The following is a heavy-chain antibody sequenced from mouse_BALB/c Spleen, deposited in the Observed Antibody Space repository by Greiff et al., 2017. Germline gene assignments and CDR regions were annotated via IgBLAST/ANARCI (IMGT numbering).Heavy chain of an antibody. Sequence: EVKLMESGGGLVQPGGSLKLSCAASGFTFSSYTMSWVRQTPEKRLEWVAYISNGGGSTYYPDTVKGRFTISRDNAKNTLYLQMSSLKSEDTAMYYCARITTAYYFDYWGQGTTLTVSS. CDR2: ISNGGGST. V-gene: IGHV5-12-2*01. J-gene: IGHJ2*01. D-gene: IGHD1-2*01. CDR3: ARITTAYYFDY. CDR1: GFTFSSYT.